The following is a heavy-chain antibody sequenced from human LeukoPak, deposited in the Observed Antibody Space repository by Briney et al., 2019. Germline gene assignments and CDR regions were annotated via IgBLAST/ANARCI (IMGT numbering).Heavy chain of an antibody. V-gene: IGHV3-23*01. D-gene: IGHD3-16*01. CDR2: IIDNGYIT. Sequence: GGSLRLSCAASGFTFSSYAMSWLRQAPGKGLEWVSGIIDNGYITYYANSVRGRFTISRDNSKNTLFLQMNSLRAEDTAVYYYAKLGGQEVHNYYVAVWGKGTTVAVSS. J-gene: IGHJ6*03. CDR1: GFTFSSYA. CDR3: AKLGGQEVHNYYVAV.